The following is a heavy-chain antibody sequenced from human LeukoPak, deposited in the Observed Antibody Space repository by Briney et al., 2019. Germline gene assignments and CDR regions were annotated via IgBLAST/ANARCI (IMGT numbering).Heavy chain of an antibody. CDR1: GFTFSSYS. CDR3: AKYSRKTNEGSVYDILTGHLDY. V-gene: IGHV3-23*01. D-gene: IGHD3-9*01. CDR2: ISGSGGST. J-gene: IGHJ4*02. Sequence: EGSLRLSCAASGFTFSSYSMNWVRQAPGKGLEWVSAISGSGGSTYYADSVKGRFTISRDNSKNTLYLQMNSLRAEDTAVYYCAKYSRKTNEGSVYDILTGHLDYWGQGTLVTVSS.